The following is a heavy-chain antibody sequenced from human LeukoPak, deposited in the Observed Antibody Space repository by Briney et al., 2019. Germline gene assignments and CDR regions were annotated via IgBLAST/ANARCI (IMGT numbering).Heavy chain of an antibody. V-gene: IGHV3-30*18. J-gene: IGHJ4*02. CDR3: AKRPSDYGDYVTYFDY. Sequence: PGGSLRLSCAASGFSFSRYGMHWVRQAPGKGLEWVGVISDDGKNKKYADSVKGRFTISRDNSKDTLYLQMNSLRDEDTAVYYCAKRPSDYGDYVTYFDYWGQGTLVTVSS. CDR1: GFSFSRYG. D-gene: IGHD4-17*01. CDR2: ISDDGKNK.